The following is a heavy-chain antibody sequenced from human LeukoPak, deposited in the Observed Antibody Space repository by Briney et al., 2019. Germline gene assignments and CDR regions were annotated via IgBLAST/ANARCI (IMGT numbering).Heavy chain of an antibody. CDR3: ANYYDSSGEYFQH. J-gene: IGHJ1*01. CDR2: ISGSGGST. D-gene: IGHD3-22*01. V-gene: IGHV3-23*01. Sequence: GGSLRLSCAASGFTFSSYAMSRVRQAPGKGLEWVSAISGSGGSTYYADSVKGRFTISRDNSKNTLYLQMNSLRAEDTAVYYCANYYDSSGEYFQHWGQGTLVTVSS. CDR1: GFTFSSYA.